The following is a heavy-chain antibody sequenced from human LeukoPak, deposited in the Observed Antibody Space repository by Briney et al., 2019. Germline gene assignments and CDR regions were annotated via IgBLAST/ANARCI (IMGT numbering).Heavy chain of an antibody. V-gene: IGHV1-2*02. Sequence: GASVKVSCKASGYTFTGYYMHWVRQAPGQGLEWMGWINPNSGGTNYAQKFQGRVTMTRDTSTSTAYMELRSLISDDTAVYYCARYYDSSGYYYFDYWGQGTLVTVSS. D-gene: IGHD3-22*01. J-gene: IGHJ4*02. CDR3: ARYYDSSGYYYFDY. CDR2: INPNSGGT. CDR1: GYTFTGYY.